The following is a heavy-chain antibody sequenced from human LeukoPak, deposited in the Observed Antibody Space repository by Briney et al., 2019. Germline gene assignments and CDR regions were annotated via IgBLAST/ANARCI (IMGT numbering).Heavy chain of an antibody. D-gene: IGHD5-18*01. CDR3: ARDARGYSLGAFDI. J-gene: IGHJ3*02. Sequence: GGSLRLSCAASGFTFSSYSMNWVRQAPGKGLEWVSSISSSSYIYYADSVKGRFTISRDNAKNSLYLQMNSLRAEDTAVYYCARDARGYSLGAFDIWGQGTMVTVSS. V-gene: IGHV3-21*01. CDR1: GFTFSSYS. CDR2: ISSSSYI.